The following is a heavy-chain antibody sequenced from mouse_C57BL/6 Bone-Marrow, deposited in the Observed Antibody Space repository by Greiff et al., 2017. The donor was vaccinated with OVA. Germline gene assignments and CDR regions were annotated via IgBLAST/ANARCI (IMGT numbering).Heavy chain of an antibody. CDR2: INYDGSST. J-gene: IGHJ2*01. CDR1: GFTFSDYY. Sequence: EVKLMESAGGLVQPGSSMKLSCTASGFTFSDYYMAWVRQVPEKGLEWVANINYDGSSTYYLDSLKSRFIISRDNAKNILYLQMSSLKSEDTATYYCARVYLYYFDYWGQGTTLTVSS. V-gene: IGHV5-16*01. CDR3: ARVYLYYFDY. D-gene: IGHD5-1-1*01.